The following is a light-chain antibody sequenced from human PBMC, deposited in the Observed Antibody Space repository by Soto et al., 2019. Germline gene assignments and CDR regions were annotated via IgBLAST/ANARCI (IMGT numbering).Light chain of an antibody. CDR2: DVS. CDR1: RRDVGGSNY. Sequence: QSALTPPRSVSGSPGPSVTISCTGTRRDVGGSNYVSWYQQHPGKAPKLMIYDVSKRPSGVPDRFSGSKSGNTASLTISGLQAEDEADYYCCSYAGSSYVFGTGTKLTVL. CDR3: CSYAGSSYV. J-gene: IGLJ1*01. V-gene: IGLV2-11*01.